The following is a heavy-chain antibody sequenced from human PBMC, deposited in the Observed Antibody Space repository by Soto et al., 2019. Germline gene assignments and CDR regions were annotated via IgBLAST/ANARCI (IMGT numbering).Heavy chain of an antibody. D-gene: IGHD3-10*01. CDR3: TKDRAFNYFYGMDV. CDR1: GLAFVNYA. Sequence: GGSLRLSCIASGLAFVNYAMNWVRQVPGRGLEWVAGVSTNGRSTYYADTARGRFTISRDNSKITVYLQMNSLRAEDTAVYYCTKDRAFNYFYGMDVWGQGTTVTVSS. V-gene: IGHV3-23*01. CDR2: VSTNGRST. J-gene: IGHJ6*02.